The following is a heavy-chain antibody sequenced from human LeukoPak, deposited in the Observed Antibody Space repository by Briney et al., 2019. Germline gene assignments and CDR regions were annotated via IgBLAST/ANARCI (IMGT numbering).Heavy chain of an antibody. J-gene: IGHJ4*02. CDR1: GFTFSSYG. Sequence: GGSLRLSCAASGFTFSSYGMHWVRQAPGKGLEWVACIRHDGSNKYYADSVKGRFTISRDNSKDSLYLQMNSLRAEDTAVYYCVRESIGFDYWGQGTLVTVSS. CDR3: VRESIGFDY. V-gene: IGHV3-30*02. CDR2: IRHDGSNK. D-gene: IGHD2-15*01.